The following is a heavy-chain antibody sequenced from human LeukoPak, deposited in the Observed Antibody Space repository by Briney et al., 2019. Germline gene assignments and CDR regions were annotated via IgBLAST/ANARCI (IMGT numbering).Heavy chain of an antibody. D-gene: IGHD3-10*01. CDR2: IIPILGIA. CDR1: GGTFSSYA. V-gene: IGHV1-69*04. CDR3: ARRARGVIIYGFDY. Sequence: GASVNVSCKASGGTFSSYAISWVRQAPGQGLEWLGRIIPILGIANYAQKFQGRVTITADKSTSTAYMELSSLRSEDTAVYYCARRARGVIIYGFDYWGQGTLVTASS. J-gene: IGHJ4*02.